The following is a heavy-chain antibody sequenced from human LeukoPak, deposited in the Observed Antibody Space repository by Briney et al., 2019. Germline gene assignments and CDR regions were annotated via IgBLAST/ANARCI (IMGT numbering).Heavy chain of an antibody. CDR3: ARDLPGSGVNFDY. CDR1: GGSFSGYY. J-gene: IGHJ4*02. D-gene: IGHD3-10*01. V-gene: IGHV4-34*01. Sequence: KPSETLSLTCAVYGGSFSGYYWSWIRQPPGKGLEWIGEINHSATTNYNPSLKGRATISLDKSKNHFSLKVNSMTAADAAVYYCARDLPGSGVNFDYWGQGTLVTVSS. CDR2: INHSATT.